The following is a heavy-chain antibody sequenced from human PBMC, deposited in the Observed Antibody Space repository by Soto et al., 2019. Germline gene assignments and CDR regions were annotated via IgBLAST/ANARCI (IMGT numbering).Heavy chain of an antibody. D-gene: IGHD4-17*01. Sequence: SETLSLTCTVSGGSISSSSYYWGWIRQPPGKGLEWIGSIYYSGSTYYNPSLKSRVTISVDTSKNQFSLKLSSVTAADTAVYYCARHSTGGYGDYDGYWGQGTLVTVSS. J-gene: IGHJ4*02. CDR3: ARHSTGGYGDYDGY. CDR1: GGSISSSSYY. CDR2: IYYSGST. V-gene: IGHV4-39*01.